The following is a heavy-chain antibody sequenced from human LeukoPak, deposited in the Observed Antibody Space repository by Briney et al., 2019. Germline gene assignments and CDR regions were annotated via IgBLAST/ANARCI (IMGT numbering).Heavy chain of an antibody. CDR1: GFTFSDYY. Sequence: NPGGSLRLSCAASGFTFSDYYMSWIRQAPGKGLEWVSYISSSGSTIYYADSVKGRFTISRDNAKNSLYLQMNSLRAEDTAVYYCARDLLDFRAAGSSPAYWGQGTLVTVSS. J-gene: IGHJ4*02. D-gene: IGHD6-13*01. CDR3: ARDLLDFRAAGSSPAY. V-gene: IGHV3-11*01. CDR2: ISSSGSTI.